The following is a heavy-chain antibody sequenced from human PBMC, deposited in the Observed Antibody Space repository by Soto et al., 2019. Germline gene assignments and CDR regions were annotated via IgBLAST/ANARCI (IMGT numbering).Heavy chain of an antibody. V-gene: IGHV1-69*01. J-gene: IGHJ1*01. CDR1: GGTFSGYA. Sequence: QAQLMQSGAEVKKPGSSVKVSCKASGGTFSGYAINWVRQAPGQGLECMGGIIPLLGITDYGQKFQGRITIAADESTGTAYMDLRGLRSEDTAVYYCARDPRSITGTTSSEDFQHWGRGTLVSVSS. CDR2: IIPLLGIT. D-gene: IGHD1-20*01. CDR3: ARDPRSITGTTSSEDFQH.